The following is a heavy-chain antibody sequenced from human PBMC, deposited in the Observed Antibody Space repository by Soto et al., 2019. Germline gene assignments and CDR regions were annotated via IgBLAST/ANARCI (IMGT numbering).Heavy chain of an antibody. CDR2: INPNSGGT. Sequence: ASVKVSCKASGYTFTGYYMHWVRQAPGQGLEWMGWINPNSGGTNYAQKFQGWVTMTRDTSISTAYMELSRLRSDDTAVYYCARAYTYYDFWSGHPGVRCYYMDVWGKGTTVTVSS. CDR3: ARAYTYYDFWSGHPGVRCYYMDV. J-gene: IGHJ6*03. V-gene: IGHV1-2*04. CDR1: GYTFTGYY. D-gene: IGHD3-3*01.